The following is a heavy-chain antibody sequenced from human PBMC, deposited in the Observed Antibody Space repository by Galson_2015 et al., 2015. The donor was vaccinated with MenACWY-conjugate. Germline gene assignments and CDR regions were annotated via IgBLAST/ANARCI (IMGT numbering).Heavy chain of an antibody. CDR3: AKDDFGSGPED. D-gene: IGHD3-10*01. J-gene: IGHJ4*02. CDR1: GFTFNTYG. Sequence: SLRLSCAASGFTFNTYGIHWVRQAPGKGLEWVSSITDTDYARYADSVKGRFTISRDNSKNTLYLQMDTLRADDTAVYYCAKDDFGSGPEDWGQGTLVTVSS. V-gene: IGHV3-23*01. CDR2: ITDTDYA.